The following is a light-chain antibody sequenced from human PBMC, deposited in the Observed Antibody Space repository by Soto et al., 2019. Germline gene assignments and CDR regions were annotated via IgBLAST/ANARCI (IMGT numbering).Light chain of an antibody. CDR1: QSVSSSY. Sequence: EIELAQSPGTLPLSPGESTTLSCTARQSVSSSYLAWYQQKPGQAPRLLIYGASSRATGIPARFSGSGSGPDFTLTITSLEPEDFAVYSCQQRSNWPPTFGQGTKVDIK. CDR2: GAS. V-gene: IGKV3D-20*02. J-gene: IGKJ1*01. CDR3: QQRSNWPPT.